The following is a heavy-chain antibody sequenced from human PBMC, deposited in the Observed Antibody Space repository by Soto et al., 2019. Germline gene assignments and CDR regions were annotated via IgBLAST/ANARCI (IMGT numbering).Heavy chain of an antibody. CDR1: GFTFRNYG. CDR2: ISGSGTAT. D-gene: IGHD5-18*01. Sequence: EVQLLESGGGWVQPGKSLRLSCAASGFTFRNYGMSWVRQAPGKGPVWVSSISGSGTATYYPDSVRGRFTISRDNSRNTLYVEMNSLGVEDTAIYYCARDQGTSYGLYYFDNWGQGTLVTVSS. V-gene: IGHV3-23*01. J-gene: IGHJ4*02. CDR3: ARDQGTSYGLYYFDN.